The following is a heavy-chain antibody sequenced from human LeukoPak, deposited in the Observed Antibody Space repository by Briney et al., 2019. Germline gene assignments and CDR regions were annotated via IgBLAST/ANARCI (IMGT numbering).Heavy chain of an antibody. CDR3: ARSPWDSSSWDPPGPHFDY. Sequence: SETLSLTCNVSGGSILTYSWNWIRQSPGKGLEWIGYIPHSGTTSYRSSLKSRVTISVDSSKNQFSLKLSSVTAADTAVYYCARSPWDSSSWDPPGPHFDYWGQGTLVTVSS. CDR1: GGSILTYS. D-gene: IGHD6-13*01. V-gene: IGHV4-59*01. CDR2: IPHSGTT. J-gene: IGHJ4*02.